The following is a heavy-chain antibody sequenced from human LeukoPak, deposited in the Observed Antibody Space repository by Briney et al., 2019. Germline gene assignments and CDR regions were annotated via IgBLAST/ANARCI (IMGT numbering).Heavy chain of an antibody. J-gene: IGHJ4*02. D-gene: IGHD6-13*01. CDR2: IRYDGSNK. CDR3: AKDKVYSSSWHIDY. CDR1: GFTFSSYG. Sequence: GGSLRLSCAASGFTFSSYGMHWVRQAPGKGLEWVAFIRYDGSNKYYADSVKGRFTISRDNSKNTLYLQMNSLRAEDTAVYYCAKDKVYSSSWHIDYWGQGTLVTVSS. V-gene: IGHV3-30*02.